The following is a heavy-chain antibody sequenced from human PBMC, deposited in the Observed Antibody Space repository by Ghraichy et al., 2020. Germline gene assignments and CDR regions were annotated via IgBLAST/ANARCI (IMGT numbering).Heavy chain of an antibody. Sequence: SQTLSLTCTVSGGSISSSSYYWGWIRQPPGKGLEWIGSIYYSGSTYYNPSLKSRVTISVDTSKNQFSLKLSSVTAADTAVYYCARQLGPYYGSGSAIDYWGQGTLVTVSS. J-gene: IGHJ4*02. CDR1: GGSISSSSYY. CDR3: ARQLGPYYGSGSAIDY. D-gene: IGHD3-10*01. CDR2: IYYSGST. V-gene: IGHV4-39*01.